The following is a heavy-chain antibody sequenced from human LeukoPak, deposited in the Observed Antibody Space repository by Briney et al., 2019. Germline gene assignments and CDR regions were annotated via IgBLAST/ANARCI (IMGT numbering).Heavy chain of an antibody. V-gene: IGHV1-2*02. Sequence: ASVKVSCKASGYTFTGYYMHWVRQAPGQGLEWMGWINSNSGGTNYAQKFQGRVTMTRDTSISTAHMELSRLRSDDTAVCYCARAPVTMASPVALDYWGQGTLVTVSS. CDR3: ARAPVTMASPVALDY. CDR1: GYTFTGYY. D-gene: IGHD3-10*01. J-gene: IGHJ4*02. CDR2: INSNSGGT.